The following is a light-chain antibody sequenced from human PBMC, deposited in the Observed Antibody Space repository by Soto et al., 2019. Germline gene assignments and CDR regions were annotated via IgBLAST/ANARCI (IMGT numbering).Light chain of an antibody. Sequence: QSVLTQTPSMSGAPGQRVTISCTGSSSNIGGGYDVHWYQQLPGTGPKLLVYGSNNRHSGIPDRFSGSKSGTSASLTITGLQAEDEADYYCQSYDSRLTAVIFGGGTQLTVL. CDR1: SSNIGGGYD. CDR3: QSYDSRLTAVI. V-gene: IGLV1-40*01. CDR2: GSN. J-gene: IGLJ2*01.